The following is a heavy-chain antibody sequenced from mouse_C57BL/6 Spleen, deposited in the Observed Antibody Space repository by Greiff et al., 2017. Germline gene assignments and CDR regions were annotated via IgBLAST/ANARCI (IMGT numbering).Heavy chain of an antibody. V-gene: IGHV1-72*01. CDR2: IDPNGGGT. CDR1: GYTFTSYW. CDR3: ARVDYYASSYDY. Sequence: VQLQQPGAELVKPGASVKLSCKVSGYTFTSYWMHWVKQRPGRGLEWIGRIDPNGGGTKSNEKFKGKATLTVDKPYSTAYMQHLSRTSDDSAVFYCARVDYYASSYDYWGQGTILTVSA. D-gene: IGHD1-1*01. J-gene: IGHJ2*01.